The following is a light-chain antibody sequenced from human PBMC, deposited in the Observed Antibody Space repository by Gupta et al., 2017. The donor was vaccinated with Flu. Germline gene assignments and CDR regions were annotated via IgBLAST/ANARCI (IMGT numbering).Light chain of an antibody. CDR3: QAWDSSTWV. J-gene: IGLJ3*02. Sequence: SYEVTQPPSLSVSPGQPASLTCSGDELGHKYASWYQQKPGQSPVLVIYQDTKRPSGIPERFSGSNSGNTATLTISGTQAMDEADYYCQAWDSSTWVFGGGTKLTVL. CDR1: ELGHKY. V-gene: IGLV3-1*01. CDR2: QDT.